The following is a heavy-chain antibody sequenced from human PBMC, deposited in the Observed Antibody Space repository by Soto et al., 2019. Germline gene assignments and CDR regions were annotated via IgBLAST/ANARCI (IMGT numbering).Heavy chain of an antibody. Sequence: QVQLVDSGGGEVQPGRSLTISCAASGFTFSTYGMHWVRQTPGKGLEWVAVISYDGTNKFYSDSVKGRFTISRDNFKNPLTLQMNSLGADDTAVYSCAKDLQSYGDYDYYCYGMDVWGLGTRVTVSS. CDR3: AKDLQSYGDYDYYCYGMDV. D-gene: IGHD4-17*01. V-gene: IGHV3-30*18. CDR1: GFTFSTYG. CDR2: ISYDGTNK. J-gene: IGHJ6*02.